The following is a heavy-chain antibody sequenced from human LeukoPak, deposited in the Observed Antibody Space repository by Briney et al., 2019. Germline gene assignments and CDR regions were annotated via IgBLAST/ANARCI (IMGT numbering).Heavy chain of an antibody. CDR1: GGTFSSYA. CDR2: IIPIFGTA. Sequence: GSSVKVSCKASGGTFSSYAISWVRQAPGQGLEWMGGIIPIFGTANYAQKFQGRVTITADESTSTAYMELSSLRSEDTAVYYCSRDFRIESYYYYYMDVWGKGTTVTVSS. J-gene: IGHJ6*03. CDR3: SRDFRIESYYYYYMDV. V-gene: IGHV1-69*01. D-gene: IGHD2-15*01.